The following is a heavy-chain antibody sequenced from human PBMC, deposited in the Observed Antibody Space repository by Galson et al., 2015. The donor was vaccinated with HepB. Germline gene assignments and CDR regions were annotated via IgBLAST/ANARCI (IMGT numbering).Heavy chain of an antibody. CDR3: AKPPTRIAVAGDQLYYFDY. V-gene: IGHV3-23*01. CDR2: ISGSGGST. Sequence: SLRLSCAASGFTFSSYAMSWVRQAPGKGLEWVSAISGSGGSTYYADSVKGRFTISRDNSKNTLYLQMNSLRAEDTAVYYCAKPPTRIAVAGDQLYYFDYWGQGTLVTVSS. J-gene: IGHJ4*02. D-gene: IGHD6-19*01. CDR1: GFTFSSYA.